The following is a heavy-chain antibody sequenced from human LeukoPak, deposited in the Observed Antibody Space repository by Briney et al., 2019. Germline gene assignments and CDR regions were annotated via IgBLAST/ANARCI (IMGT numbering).Heavy chain of an antibody. CDR2: IDPSDSYT. CDR1: GYSFTSYW. J-gene: IGHJ3*02. V-gene: IGHV5-10-1*01. D-gene: IGHD3-3*01. Sequence: GESLRISCKVSGYSFTSYWINWVRQMPGKGLEWMGRIDPSDSYTSYSPSFQGHVTISADKSISTAYLQWSSLKASDTAIYYCARRGEWLLYDNTGTNAFDIWGQGTLVTVSS. CDR3: ARRGEWLLYDNTGTNAFDI.